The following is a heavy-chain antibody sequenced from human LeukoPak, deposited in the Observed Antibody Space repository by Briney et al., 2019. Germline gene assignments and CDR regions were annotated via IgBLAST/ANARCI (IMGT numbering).Heavy chain of an antibody. CDR1: GFTFSSYW. V-gene: IGHV3-7*05. J-gene: IGHJ6*02. CDR2: INQDGHEK. Sequence: GGSLRLSCVTSGFTFSSYWMTWVRQAPGKGLEWVANINQDGHEKNYVDSVKGRFTISRDDPKNSLYLQMNSLRAEDTAVYFCVRDMDVWAQGTTVTVSS. CDR3: VRDMDV.